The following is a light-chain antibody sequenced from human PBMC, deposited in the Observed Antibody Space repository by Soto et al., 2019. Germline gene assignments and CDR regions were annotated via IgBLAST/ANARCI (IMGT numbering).Light chain of an antibody. Sequence: EIVLTQSPGTLSLSPGKRATLSCRASQSVSSSYLAWYEQKPGQAPRLLIYGASIRATGIPPRFSGSGSGTDFTLTISRLEPEDFAVYYCQQYGNSPITFGQGTRLEIK. V-gene: IGKV3-20*01. CDR1: QSVSSSY. J-gene: IGKJ5*01. CDR3: QQYGNSPIT. CDR2: GAS.